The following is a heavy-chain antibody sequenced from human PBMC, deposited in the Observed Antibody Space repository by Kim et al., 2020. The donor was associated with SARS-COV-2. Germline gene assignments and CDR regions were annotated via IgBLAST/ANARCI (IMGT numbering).Heavy chain of an antibody. D-gene: IGHD1-26*01. V-gene: IGHV3-7*01. CDR3: AREVGATT. J-gene: IGHJ5*02. CDR2: IKQDGSEK. Sequence: GGSLRLSCATSGFTFSNYWITWVRQAPRQGLEWVANIKQDGSEKNYVDSAKGRFTISRDNAKNSLYLQMNNLRAEDTAVYYCAREVGATTWGQGTLVTVSS. CDR1: GFTFSNYW.